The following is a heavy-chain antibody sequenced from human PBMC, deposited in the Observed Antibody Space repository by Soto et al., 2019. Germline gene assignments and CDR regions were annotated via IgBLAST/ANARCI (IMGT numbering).Heavy chain of an antibody. D-gene: IGHD2-2*01. Sequence: GGSLLLSCAASGFTVSNTYMTWVRQPPGKGLEFVSVIYTAGGTNYADSVKGRFIISRDNSKNTLYLQMNSLRAEDTAVYYCARALPVAKGGFDPWGQGTLVTVSS. V-gene: IGHV3-53*01. CDR3: ARALPVAKGGFDP. J-gene: IGHJ5*02. CDR2: IYTAGGT. CDR1: GFTVSNTY.